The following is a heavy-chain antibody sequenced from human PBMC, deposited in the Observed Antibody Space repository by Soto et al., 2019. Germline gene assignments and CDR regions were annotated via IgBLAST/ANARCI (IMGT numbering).Heavy chain of an antibody. Sequence: EVQLLESGGGLVQPGGSLRLSCAASGFTFSSYAMSWVRQAPGKGLEWVSAISGSGGSTYYADSLKVRFTIARDNSKNRLYLQMNSLRAEDTAVYYCAKCLGGYSSSPFDYWGQGTLVTVSS. CDR2: ISGSGGST. J-gene: IGHJ4*02. D-gene: IGHD6-6*01. V-gene: IGHV3-23*01. CDR3: AKCLGGYSSSPFDY. CDR1: GFTFSSYA.